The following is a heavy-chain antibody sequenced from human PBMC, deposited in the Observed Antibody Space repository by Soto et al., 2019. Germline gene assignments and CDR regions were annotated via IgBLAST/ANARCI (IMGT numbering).Heavy chain of an antibody. V-gene: IGHV3-30-3*01. J-gene: IGHJ6*02. D-gene: IGHD6-19*01. Sequence: GGSLRLSCAASGFTFSSYAMHWVRQAPGKGLEWVAVISYDGSNKYYADSVKGRFTISRDNSKNTLYLQMNSLRAEDTAVYYCARAPSSFIAVAGPPTYYYYGMDVWGQGTTVTVSS. CDR2: ISYDGSNK. CDR1: GFTFSSYA. CDR3: ARAPSSFIAVAGPPTYYYYGMDV.